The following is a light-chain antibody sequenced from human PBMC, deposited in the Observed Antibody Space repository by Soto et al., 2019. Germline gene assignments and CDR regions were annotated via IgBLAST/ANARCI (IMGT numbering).Light chain of an antibody. Sequence: EIVLTQSPATLSLSPGERATLSCRASQSVSSYLAWYQQKPGQAPRLLIYGASNRATGIPARFSGRGSGTDFTLTISSLEPEDLAVYYCQHRNNWPWTFGQGTKVEIK. V-gene: IGKV3-11*01. J-gene: IGKJ1*01. CDR2: GAS. CDR3: QHRNNWPWT. CDR1: QSVSSY.